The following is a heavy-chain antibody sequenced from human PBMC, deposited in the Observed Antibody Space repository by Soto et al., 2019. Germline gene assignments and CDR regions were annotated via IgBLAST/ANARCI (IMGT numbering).Heavy chain of an antibody. V-gene: IGHV4-59*01. J-gene: IGHJ4*02. Sequence: PSETLSLTCTVSGGSISSYYWSWIRQPPGKGLEWIGYIYYSGSTNYNPSLKSRVTISVDTSKNQFSLKLSSVTAADTAVYFCASDTGTSIHNWGPGILVTVSS. CDR3: ASDTGTSIHN. CDR2: IYYSGST. D-gene: IGHD2-21*01. CDR1: GGSISSYY.